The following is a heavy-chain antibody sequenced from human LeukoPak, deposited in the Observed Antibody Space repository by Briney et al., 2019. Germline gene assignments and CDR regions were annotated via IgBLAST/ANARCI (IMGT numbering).Heavy chain of an antibody. D-gene: IGHD3-22*01. CDR1: GFTVSSNY. CDR3: ARGLGDSSGYYFGYFDY. J-gene: IGHJ4*02. CDR2: VYSGGST. V-gene: IGHV3-66*01. Sequence: PGGSPRLSCAASGFTVSSNYMSWVRQAPGKGLEWVSVVYSGGSTYYADSVKGRFTISRDNSKSTLYLQMNSLRAEDTAVYYRARGLGDSSGYYFGYFDYWGQGTLVTVSS.